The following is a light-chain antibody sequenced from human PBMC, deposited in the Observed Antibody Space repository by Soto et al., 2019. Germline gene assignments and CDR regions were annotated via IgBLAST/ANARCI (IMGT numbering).Light chain of an antibody. CDR2: GAS. Sequence: EIVMTQSPATLSVSPGESATLSCRASQSVSTNLAWYQQTPGQAPRLLMYGASTRATGIPARFSGSGSGTEFTLTISSLQSEDFAVYYCQQYHNWPPYTFGQGTKLEIK. CDR3: QQYHNWPPYT. CDR1: QSVSTN. J-gene: IGKJ2*01. V-gene: IGKV3-15*01.